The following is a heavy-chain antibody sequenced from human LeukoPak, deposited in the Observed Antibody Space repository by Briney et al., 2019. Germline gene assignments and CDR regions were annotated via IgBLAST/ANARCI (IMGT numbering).Heavy chain of an antibody. CDR2: IFFSCST. CDR3: ARVKPRRGVGEVLRPRKGRFDS. Sequence: TSETLSLTCTVSGGSISSSSIYWGWIRQPPGKGLEWIGSIFFSCSTYYNPSLNSRVTMTIHASKHQFSLKLDSVTAADTAVYYCARVKPRRGVGEVLRPRKGRFDSCGQGTLVTVSS. V-gene: IGHV4-39*07. D-gene: IGHD3-10*01. CDR1: GGSISSSSIY. J-gene: IGHJ5*01.